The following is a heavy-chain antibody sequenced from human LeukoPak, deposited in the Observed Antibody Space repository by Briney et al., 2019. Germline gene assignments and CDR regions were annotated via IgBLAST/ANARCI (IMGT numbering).Heavy chain of an antibody. V-gene: IGHV3-13*01. CDR1: GFTFRNYD. Sequence: APLRLSCATSGFTFRNYDMHWVRKASGKGLEWVSAIDTAGDRSYPVSVKGRFTISRENAKSSLNLQMNNLRAGDTAVYYCARGGSLYDASYYYYLDVWGKGTRVTVSS. J-gene: IGHJ6*03. CDR3: ARGGSLYDASYYYYLDV. CDR2: IDTAGDR. D-gene: IGHD2/OR15-2a*01.